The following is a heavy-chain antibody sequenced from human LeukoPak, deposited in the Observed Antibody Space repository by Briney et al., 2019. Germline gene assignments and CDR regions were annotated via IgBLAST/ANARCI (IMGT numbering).Heavy chain of an antibody. D-gene: IGHD7-27*01. Sequence: GSLRLSCAASGFAFNIFWMSWVRQAPGKGLGWVANIKHDGSEEYYGDSVSGRFTISRDNAKNSLILQMNSLRGEDTAVYYCARALGNSTGDYWGQGTLVTVSS. CDR1: GFAFNIFW. CDR3: ARALGNSTGDY. J-gene: IGHJ4*02. V-gene: IGHV3-7*04. CDR2: IKHDGSEE.